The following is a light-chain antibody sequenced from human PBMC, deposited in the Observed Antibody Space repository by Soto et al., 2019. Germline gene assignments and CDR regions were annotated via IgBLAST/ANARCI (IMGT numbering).Light chain of an antibody. Sequence: DIQMTQSPSTLYASVGDRVTITCRASQSISSWLAWYQKKPGKAPNLLIYKASSLESEVPSRFSGSGSGTEFTLTISSLQPDDFATYYCQQYNSYPTFGEGTQVESK. CDR3: QQYNSYPT. CDR2: KAS. CDR1: QSISSW. J-gene: IGKJ4*01. V-gene: IGKV1-5*03.